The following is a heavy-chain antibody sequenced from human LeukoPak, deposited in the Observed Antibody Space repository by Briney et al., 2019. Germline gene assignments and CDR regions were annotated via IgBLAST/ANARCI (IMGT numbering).Heavy chain of an antibody. V-gene: IGHV3-23*01. CDR2: ISGSGGST. CDR3: AKDHYDHGDYVFLAGCDY. D-gene: IGHD4-17*01. Sequence: GGSLRLSCAASGFTFSSYAMSWVRQAPGKGLEWVSAISGSGGSTYYADSVKGRFTISRDNSKNTLYLQMNSLRAEDTAVYYCAKDHYDHGDYVFLAGCDYWGQGTLVTVSS. J-gene: IGHJ4*02. CDR1: GFTFSSYA.